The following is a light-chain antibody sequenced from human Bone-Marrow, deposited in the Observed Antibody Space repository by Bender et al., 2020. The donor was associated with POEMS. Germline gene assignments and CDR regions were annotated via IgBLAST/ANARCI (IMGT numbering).Light chain of an antibody. V-gene: IGLV1-44*01. CDR3: SSYTSSSTLVL. CDR2: SSH. J-gene: IGLJ2*01. Sequence: QSVLTQPPSASGTPGQRVTISCSGTSSNIGTNTVNWYQHLPGTAPKLLIYSSHRRPSEVPDRFSGSKSGNTASLTISGLQAEDEADYYCSSYTSSSTLVLFGGGTKLAVL. CDR1: SSNIGTNT.